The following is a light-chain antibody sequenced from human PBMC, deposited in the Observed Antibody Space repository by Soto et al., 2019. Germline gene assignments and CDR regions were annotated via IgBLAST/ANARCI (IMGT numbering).Light chain of an antibody. CDR2: EVN. CDR1: SSDVGYNY. CDR3: SSYAGSNNFGV. V-gene: IGLV2-8*01. Sequence: QSVLTQPPSASGSPGQSVTISCTGTSSDVGYNYVSWYQQHPGKAPKLLLYEVNKRPSGVPDRFSGSRSGNTASLTVSGLQADDEADYYCSSYAGSNNFGVFGGGTKVTVL. J-gene: IGLJ3*02.